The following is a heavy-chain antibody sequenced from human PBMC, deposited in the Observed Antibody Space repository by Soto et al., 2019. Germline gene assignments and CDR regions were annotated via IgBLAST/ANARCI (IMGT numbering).Heavy chain of an antibody. CDR3: ARDTELHLGEWGYFDY. J-gene: IGHJ4*02. V-gene: IGHV3-74*01. Sequence: EVQLVESGGGLVQPGGSLRLSCAASGFTFSSYWMHWVRQAPGKGLVWVSRINSDGSSTSYADSVKGRFTISRDNAKNTLYLQMNSLRDEDTAVYYCARDTELHLGEWGYFDYWGQGTLVTVSS. CDR2: INSDGSST. CDR1: GFTFSSYW. D-gene: IGHD3-16*01.